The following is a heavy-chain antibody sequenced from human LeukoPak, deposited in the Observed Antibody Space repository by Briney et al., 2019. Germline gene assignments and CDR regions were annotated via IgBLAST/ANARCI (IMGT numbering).Heavy chain of an antibody. J-gene: IGHJ6*02. D-gene: IGHD1-26*01. Sequence: QSGGSLRLSCAASGFTFSSYAMHWVRQASGKGLEWVGRIRSKANSYATAYAASVKGRFTISRDDSKNTAYLQMNSLKTEDTAVYYCTRQVDSGSYDYYGMDVWGQGTTVTVSS. CDR3: TRQVDSGSYDYYGMDV. V-gene: IGHV3-73*01. CDR1: GFTFSSYA. CDR2: IRSKANSYAT.